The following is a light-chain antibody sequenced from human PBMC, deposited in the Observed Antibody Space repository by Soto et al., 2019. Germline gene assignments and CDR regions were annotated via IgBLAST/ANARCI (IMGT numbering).Light chain of an antibody. CDR1: QAKTTW. J-gene: IGKJ1*01. V-gene: IGKV1-5*01. CDR3: HHYTYNTYPWM. CDR2: DSA. Sequence: GARVDITCPAFQAKTTWMAWYRQKPGKAPELLVYDSATLQSGGATRFSCSGSGTEFTLIISGRQPEDDATDYCHHYTYNTYPWMFGQGTKVDIK.